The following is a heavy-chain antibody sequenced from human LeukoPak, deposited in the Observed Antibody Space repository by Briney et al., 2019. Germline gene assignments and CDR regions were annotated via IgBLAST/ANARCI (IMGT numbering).Heavy chain of an antibody. CDR2: IDDSAFRS. V-gene: IGHV3-23*01. CDR3: AAGGARWFDP. CDR1: GFTFSSYA. J-gene: IGHJ5*02. Sequence: PGGSLRLSCAASGFTFSSYAMSWVRQAPGKGLEWVSSIDDSAFRSYYADSVKGRFTISRDFSKDTLYLQMDSLTAGDTAVYYCAAGGARWFDPWGQGTLVTVSS. D-gene: IGHD3-16*01.